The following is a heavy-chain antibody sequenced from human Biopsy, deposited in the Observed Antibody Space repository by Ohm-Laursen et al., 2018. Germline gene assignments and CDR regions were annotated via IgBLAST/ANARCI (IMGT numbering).Heavy chain of an antibody. D-gene: IGHD2-2*01. CDR1: GHTFVTYH. J-gene: IGHJ6*02. V-gene: IGHV1-46*01. CDR2: ISPSGATT. CDR3: ARDYQPKIMTIHYYYYGMDV. Sequence: GASVKVSCKASGHTFVTYHIHWVRQAPGQGLEWMGVISPSGATTSFSQKFQGRITMTRDTSTGTVYMDLNSLGSEDTAVYYCARDYQPKIMTIHYYYYGMDVWGLGTTVTVSS.